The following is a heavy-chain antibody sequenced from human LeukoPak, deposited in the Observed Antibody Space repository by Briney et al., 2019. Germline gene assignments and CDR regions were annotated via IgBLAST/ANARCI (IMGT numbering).Heavy chain of an antibody. CDR2: IYYSGST. CDR1: GGSISSSSYY. J-gene: IGHJ4*02. CDR3: ARTTINRIQLWMYYFDY. D-gene: IGHD5-18*01. V-gene: IGHV4-39*01. Sequence: SETLYLTCTVSGGSISSSSYYWGWIRQPPGKGLEWIGSIYYSGSTYYNPSLKSRVTISVDTSKNQFSLKLSSVTAADTAVYYCARTTINRIQLWMYYFDYWGQGTLVTVSS.